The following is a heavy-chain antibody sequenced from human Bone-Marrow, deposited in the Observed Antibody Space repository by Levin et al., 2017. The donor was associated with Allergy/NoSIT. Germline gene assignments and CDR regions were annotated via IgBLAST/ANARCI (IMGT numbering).Heavy chain of an antibody. V-gene: IGHV4-39*01. CDR3: ARLPIDVGATTWIDY. J-gene: IGHJ4*02. Sequence: TSETLSLTCTVSGGSISSSTYCWGWIRQPPGKGLEWIGGIYYSGRTYYSPSLKSRVTISVDTSKNQFSLKLSSVTAADTALYYCARLPIDVGATTWIDYWGQGALVTVSS. D-gene: IGHD1-26*01. CDR1: GGSISSSTYC. CDR2: IYYSGRT.